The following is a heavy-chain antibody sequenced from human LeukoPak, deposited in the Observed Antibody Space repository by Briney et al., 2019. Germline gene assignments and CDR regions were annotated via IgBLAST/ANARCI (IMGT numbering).Heavy chain of an antibody. V-gene: IGHV3-30*03. CDR3: ARAENGSGSYYTDYYYGMDV. CDR2: ISYDGSNK. J-gene: IGHJ6*02. D-gene: IGHD3-10*01. Sequence: GRSLRLSCAASGFTFSSYGMHWVRQAPGEGLEWVAVISYDGSNKYYADSVKGRFTISRDNSKNTLYLQMNSLRAEDTAVYYCARAENGSGSYYTDYYYGMDVWGQGTTVTVSS. CDR1: GFTFSSYG.